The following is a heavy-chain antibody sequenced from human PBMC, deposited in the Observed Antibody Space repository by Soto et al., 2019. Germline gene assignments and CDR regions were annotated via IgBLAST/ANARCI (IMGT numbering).Heavy chain of an antibody. D-gene: IGHD3-9*01. V-gene: IGHV3-30-3*01. CDR2: ISYDGSNK. CDR1: GFTFSSYA. J-gene: IGHJ6*02. CDR3: ARIQYYDILTGYYWSAKGDYGMDV. Sequence: QVQLVESGGGVVQPGRSLRLSCAASGFTFSSYAMHWVRQAPGKGLEWVAVISYDGSNKYYADSVKGRFTISRDNSKNTLYLQMNSLSAGDPAVYYCARIQYYDILTGYYWSAKGDYGMDVWGQGTTVTVSS.